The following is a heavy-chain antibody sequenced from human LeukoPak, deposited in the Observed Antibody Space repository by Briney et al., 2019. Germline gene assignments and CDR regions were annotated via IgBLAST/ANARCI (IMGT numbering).Heavy chain of an antibody. CDR1: GGSFSGYY. J-gene: IGHJ5*02. CDR2: INHSGST. D-gene: IGHD2-15*01. V-gene: IGHV4-34*01. Sequence: SETLSLTCAVYGGSFSGYYWSWIRQPPGKGLEWIGEINHSGSTNYNPSLKSRVTISVDTSKNQLSLKLSSVTAADTAVYYCARGKVVVAATLKWFDPWGQGTLVTVPS. CDR3: ARGKVVVAATLKWFDP.